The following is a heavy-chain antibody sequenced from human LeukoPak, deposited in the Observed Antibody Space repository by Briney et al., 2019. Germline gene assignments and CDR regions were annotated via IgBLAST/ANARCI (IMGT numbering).Heavy chain of an antibody. V-gene: IGHV4-59*01. CDR1: GDSIGSYF. CDR2: IYHSGST. D-gene: IGHD3-3*01. J-gene: IGHJ4*02. CDR3: ARGSAPDY. Sequence: SETLSLTCTVSGDSIGSYFWSWIRQSPGKGLEWIGHIYHSGSTNYNPSLKSRVTISIDTSKNQFSLKLSSVTAADTAVYYCARGSAPDYWGQGTLVTVSS.